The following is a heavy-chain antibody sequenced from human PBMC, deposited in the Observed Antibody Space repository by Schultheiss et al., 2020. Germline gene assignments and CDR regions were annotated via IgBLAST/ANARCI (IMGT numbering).Heavy chain of an antibody. Sequence: SETLSLTCAVSADSISGTKWWSWVRQPPGKGLEWIGETTHSGSTNYNPSLKSRVIIPVDTSKNQFSLKLSSVTAADTAVYYCARRQWLVRAHYFQHWGQGTLVTVSS. V-gene: IGHV4-4*02. CDR2: TTHSGST. CDR3: ARRQWLVRAHYFQH. D-gene: IGHD6-19*01. J-gene: IGHJ1*01. CDR1: ADSISGTKW.